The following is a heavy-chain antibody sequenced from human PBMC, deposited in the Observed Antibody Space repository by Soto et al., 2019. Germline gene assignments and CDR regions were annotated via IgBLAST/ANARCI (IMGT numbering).Heavy chain of an antibody. J-gene: IGHJ6*02. CDR1: GGSISSGGYY. CDR2: IYYSGST. D-gene: IGHD2-15*01. V-gene: IGHV4-31*03. CDR3: ARSGYCSGGICYDLWYSSYGMDV. Sequence: SETLSLTCTVSGGSISSGGYYWSWIRQHPGKGLEWIGYIYYSGSTYYNPSLKSRVTISVDTSKNQFSLKLSSVTAADTAAYYCARSGYCSGGICYDLWYSSYGMDVWGPGTTVTVYS.